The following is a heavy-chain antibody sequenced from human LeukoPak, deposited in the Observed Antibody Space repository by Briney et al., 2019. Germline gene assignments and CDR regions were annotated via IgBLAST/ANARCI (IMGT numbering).Heavy chain of an antibody. CDR1: GYSFTSYW. J-gene: IGHJ6*03. CDR3: ARQKYSYGYQDYYYMDV. CDR2: IYPGDSDT. Sequence: GESLKISCKGSGYSFTSYWIGWVRQMPGKGLEWMGIIYPGDSDTRYSPSFQGQVTISADKSISTAYLQWSSLKASDTAMYYCARQKYSYGYQDYYYMDVWGKGTTVTVS. D-gene: IGHD5-18*01. V-gene: IGHV5-51*01.